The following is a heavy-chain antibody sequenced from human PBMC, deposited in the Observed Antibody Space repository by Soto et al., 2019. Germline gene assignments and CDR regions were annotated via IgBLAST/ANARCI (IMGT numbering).Heavy chain of an antibody. CDR3: AKDWGDGTSAEPGAKGNGGYYCGMDV. J-gene: IGHJ6*02. D-gene: IGHD2-2*01. CDR1: GFIFSSYG. CDR2: ISYDGSNK. Sequence: QVQLVESGGGVVQPGRSLRLSCAASGFIFSSYGMHWVRQAPGKGLEWVAVISYDGSNKYYADSVKGRFTISRSKNTLYRQMNSLRAEDTAVYYCAKDWGDGTSAEPGAKGNGGYYCGMDVWGQGTTVTVPS. V-gene: IGHV3-30*18.